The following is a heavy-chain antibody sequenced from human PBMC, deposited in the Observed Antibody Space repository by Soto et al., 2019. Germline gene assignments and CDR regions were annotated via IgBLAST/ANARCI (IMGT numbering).Heavy chain of an antibody. J-gene: IGHJ4*02. CDR1: GFTFSSYG. Sequence: QVQLVESGGGVVQPGRSLRLSCAASGFTFSSYGMHWVRQAPGKGLEWVAVIWYDGSNKYYADSVKGRFTISRDNSKNTLDLQMNSLRAEDTAVYYCAGSRSSDTLDLDYWGQGTLVTVSS. CDR2: IWYDGSNK. V-gene: IGHV3-33*01. D-gene: IGHD6-6*01. CDR3: AGSRSSDTLDLDY.